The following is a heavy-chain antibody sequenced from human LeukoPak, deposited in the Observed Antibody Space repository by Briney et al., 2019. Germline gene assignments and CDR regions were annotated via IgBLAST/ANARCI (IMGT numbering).Heavy chain of an antibody. V-gene: IGHV3-53*01. J-gene: IGHJ4*02. CDR1: GLTVSSNC. Sequence: GGSLRLSCAASGLTVSSNCMSWVRQAPGKGLEWVSFIYSGGNTYYADSVKGRFTISRDNSKNTVHLQMNSLRAEDTAMYYCARRAGDYSHPYDYWGQGTLVTVSS. CDR2: IYSGGNT. D-gene: IGHD3-22*01. CDR3: ARRAGDYSHPYDY.